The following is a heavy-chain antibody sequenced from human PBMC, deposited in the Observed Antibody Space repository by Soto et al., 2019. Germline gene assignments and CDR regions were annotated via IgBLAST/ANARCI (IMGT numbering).Heavy chain of an antibody. J-gene: IGHJ5*02. CDR1: GFTFRSFT. V-gene: IGHV3-21*04. Sequence: PVGSLRLSCAASGFTFRSFTMNWARQAPGKGLEWVSTISSNSAYIYYTDALRGRFTISRDNAKNSLHLQMNSLRAEDTAVYYCTRDASRDSSARGWFDPWGPGTLVTVSS. CDR3: TRDASRDSSARGWFDP. CDR2: ISSNSAYI. D-gene: IGHD6-13*01.